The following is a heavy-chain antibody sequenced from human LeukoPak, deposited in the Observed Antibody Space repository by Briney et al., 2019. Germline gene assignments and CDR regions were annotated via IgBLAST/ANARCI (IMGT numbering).Heavy chain of an antibody. CDR1: GGTFISYT. V-gene: IGHV1-69*02. D-gene: IGHD5-24*01. CDR3: ASPRGVEMATIFDY. CDR2: IIPILGIA. J-gene: IGHJ4*02. Sequence: GASXKVSCKASGGTFISYTISWVRQAPGQGLEWRGRIIPILGIANYAQKFQGRVTITADKYTSTAYMQLSSLRSEDTAVYYCASPRGVEMATIFDYWGQGTLVTVSS.